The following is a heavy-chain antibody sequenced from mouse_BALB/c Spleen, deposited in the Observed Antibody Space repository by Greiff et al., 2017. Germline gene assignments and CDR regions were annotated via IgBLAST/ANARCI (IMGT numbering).Heavy chain of an antibody. D-gene: IGHD1-1*01. CDR1: GYTFTSYY. CDR3: ARSSYYYAPMDY. Sequence: VKLMESGPELVKPGASVRISCKASGYTFTSYYIHWVKQRPGQGLEWIGWIYPGNVNTKYNEKFKGKATLTADKSSSTAYMQLSSLTSEDSAVYFCARSSYYYAPMDYWGQGTSVTVSS. CDR2: IYPGNVNT. J-gene: IGHJ4*01. V-gene: IGHV1S56*01.